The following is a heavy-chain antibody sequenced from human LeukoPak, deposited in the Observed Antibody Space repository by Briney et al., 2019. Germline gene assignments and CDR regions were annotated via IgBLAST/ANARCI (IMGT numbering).Heavy chain of an antibody. Sequence: SVKVSCKASGGTFSSYAISWVRQAPGQGLEWMGGIIPIFGTANYAQKFQGRVTMTEDTSTDRAYMELSSLRSEDTAVYYCATARRGYYYDSSGYYWSNWFDPWGQGTLVTVSS. CDR2: IIPIFGTA. CDR1: GGTFSSYA. CDR3: ATARRGYYYDSSGYYWSNWFDP. J-gene: IGHJ5*02. D-gene: IGHD3-22*01. V-gene: IGHV1-69*06.